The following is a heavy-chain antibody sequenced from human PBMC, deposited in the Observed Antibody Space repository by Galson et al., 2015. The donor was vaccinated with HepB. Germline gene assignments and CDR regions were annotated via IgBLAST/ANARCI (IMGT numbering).Heavy chain of an antibody. V-gene: IGHV3-30*18. CDR2: ISYDGSNK. J-gene: IGHJ6*02. CDR1: GFTFSSYG. CDR3: AKGVYDFWSGYYTNYYYYGMDV. D-gene: IGHD3-3*01. Sequence: SLRLSCAASGFTFSSYGMHWVRQAPGKGLEWVAVISYDGSNKYYADSVKGRFTISRDNSKNTLYLQMNSLRAEDTAVYYCAKGVYDFWSGYYTNYYYYGMDVWGQGTTVTVSS.